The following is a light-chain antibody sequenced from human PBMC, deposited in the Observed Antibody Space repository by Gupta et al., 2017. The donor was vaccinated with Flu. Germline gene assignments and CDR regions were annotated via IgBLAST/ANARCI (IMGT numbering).Light chain of an antibody. CDR2: DAS. V-gene: IGKV3-11*01. CDR3: QQHSNWPPCT. Sequence: EIVLTQSPATLSLSPGERATLSCRASQSVSSYLAWYQQKPGQAPRLLIYDASNRATGIPARFSGSGFGTDFTLTISSREPEDFAVYYCQQHSNWPPCTFGQGTKLEIK. CDR1: QSVSSY. J-gene: IGKJ2*02.